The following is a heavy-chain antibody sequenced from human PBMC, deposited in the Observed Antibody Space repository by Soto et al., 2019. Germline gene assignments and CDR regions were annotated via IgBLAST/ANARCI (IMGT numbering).Heavy chain of an antibody. D-gene: IGHD3-10*01. CDR3: ARSPPRYYYGSGSYLGGFDY. J-gene: IGHJ4*02. Sequence: SETLSLTCTVSGGSVSSGSYYWSWIRQPPGKGLEWIGYIYYSGSTNYNPSPKSRVTISVDTSKNQFSLKLSSVTAADTAVYYCARSPPRYYYGSGSYLGGFDYWGQGTLVTVSS. V-gene: IGHV4-61*01. CDR2: IYYSGST. CDR1: GGSVSSGSYY.